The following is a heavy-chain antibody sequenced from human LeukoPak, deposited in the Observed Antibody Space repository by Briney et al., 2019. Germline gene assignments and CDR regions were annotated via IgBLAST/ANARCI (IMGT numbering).Heavy chain of an antibody. CDR2: IISDGGTT. V-gene: IGHV3-74*01. CDR1: GFTFSDYR. D-gene: IGHD3-3*02. CDR3: ARDIYSIAE. Sequence: GGSLRLSCAASGFTFSDYRIHWVRQAPGKGLVWVSLIISDGGTTNYADSVRGRFTMSRDNAKNMLYLQMNSLRVEDTAVYYCARDIYSIAEWGQGTLVTVSS. J-gene: IGHJ4*02.